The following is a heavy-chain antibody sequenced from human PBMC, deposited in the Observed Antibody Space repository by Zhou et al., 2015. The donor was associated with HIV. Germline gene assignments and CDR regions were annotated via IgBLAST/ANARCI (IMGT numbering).Heavy chain of an antibody. D-gene: IGHD6-6*01. J-gene: IGHJ2*01. V-gene: IGHV1-69*06. CDR3: ARDRGAARPDWRYFDL. CDR2: IIPVFGTA. CDR1: GGTFSSYG. Sequence: QVQLVQSGAEVKKPGSSVKVSCKASGGTFSSYGISWVRQAPGQGLEWMGWIIPVFGTAKYAQKFQGRVSITADRSTNTAYMELRSLRSEDTAVYYCARDRGAARPDWRYFDLWGRGHPGHCLL.